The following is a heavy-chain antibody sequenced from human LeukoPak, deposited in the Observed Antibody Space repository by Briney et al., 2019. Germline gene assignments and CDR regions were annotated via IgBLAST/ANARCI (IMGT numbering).Heavy chain of an antibody. J-gene: IGHJ4*02. Sequence: GGSLRLSCAASGFTFSSYAMHWVRQASGKGLEWVGRIRSKANSYATAYAASVKGRFTISRDDSKNTAYLQMNSLKTEDTAVYYCTRVDTAMGSFDYWGQGTLVTVSS. CDR2: IRSKANSYAT. CDR1: GFTFSSYA. D-gene: IGHD5-18*01. V-gene: IGHV3-73*01. CDR3: TRVDTAMGSFDY.